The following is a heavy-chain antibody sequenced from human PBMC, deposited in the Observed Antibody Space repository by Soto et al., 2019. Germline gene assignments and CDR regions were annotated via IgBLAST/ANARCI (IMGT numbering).Heavy chain of an antibody. Sequence: QVQLQESGPGLVKPSGTLSLTCTVSSGSISSGHWWSWVRQPPGKGLEWIGEIYQSGSTNYNPSLKSRLTISVYKSQDQFSLNLTCVTAAYTAVYYCARGGGSGCSLRRLFSYYYMDVWGKGTSVPVSS. CDR2: IYQSGST. CDR1: SGSISSGHW. CDR3: ARGGGSGCSLRRLFSYYYMDV. V-gene: IGHV4-4*02. J-gene: IGHJ6*03. D-gene: IGHD6-19*01.